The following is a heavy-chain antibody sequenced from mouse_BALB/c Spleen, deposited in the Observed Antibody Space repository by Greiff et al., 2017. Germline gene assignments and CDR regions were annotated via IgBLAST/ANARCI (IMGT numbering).Heavy chain of an antibody. D-gene: IGHD1-1*01. Sequence: EVHLVESGGGLVKPGGSLKLSCAASGFTFSDYYMYWVRQTPEKRLEWVATISDGGSYTYYPDSVKGRFTISRDNAKNNLYLQMSSLKSEDTAMYYCARGGYYYGSSYGFAYWGQGTLVTVSA. CDR2: ISDGGSYT. J-gene: IGHJ3*01. CDR1: GFTFSDYY. V-gene: IGHV5-4*02. CDR3: ARGGYYYGSSYGFAY.